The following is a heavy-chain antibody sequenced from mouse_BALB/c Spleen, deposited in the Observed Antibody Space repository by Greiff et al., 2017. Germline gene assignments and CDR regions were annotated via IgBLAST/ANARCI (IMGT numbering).Heavy chain of an antibody. CDR2: INPNNGGT. CDR3: ARRRFTTGAMDY. D-gene: IGHD1-1*01. V-gene: IGHV1-18*01. J-gene: IGHJ4*01. CDR1: GYTFTDYN. Sequence: VQLKESGPELVKPGASVKIPCKASGYTFTDYNMDWVKQSHGKSLEWIGDINPNNGGTIYNQKFKGKATLTVDKSSSTAYMELRSLTSEDTAVYYCARRRFTTGAMDYGGQGTAVTVSS.